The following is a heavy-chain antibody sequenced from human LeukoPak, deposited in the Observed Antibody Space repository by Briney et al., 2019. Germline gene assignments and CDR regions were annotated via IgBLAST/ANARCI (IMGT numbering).Heavy chain of an antibody. CDR1: GGSISSSSYY. CDR3: ARGTTNSLCNY. Sequence: PSETLSLTCTVSGGSISSSSYYWGWIRQPPGKGLEWIGSIYYSGSTYYNPSLKSRVTISVDTSKNQFSLKLSSVTAADTAVYYCARGTTNSLCNYWGQGTLVTVSS. V-gene: IGHV4-39*07. D-gene: IGHD2/OR15-2a*01. CDR2: IYYSGST. J-gene: IGHJ4*02.